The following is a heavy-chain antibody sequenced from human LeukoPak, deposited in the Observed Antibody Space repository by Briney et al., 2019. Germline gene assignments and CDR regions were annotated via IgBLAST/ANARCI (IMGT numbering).Heavy chain of an antibody. D-gene: IGHD3-10*01. J-gene: IGHJ6*02. CDR1: GGSISSYY. CDR3: ARQSGGSYYYYGMDV. V-gene: IGHV4-59*08. Sequence: SETLSLTCTVSGGSISSYYWSWIRQPPGKGLEWIGYIYYSGTTNYNPSLKSRVTISIDTSKNQFSLKLSSMTAADTAVYYCARQSGGSYYYYGMDVWGQGTTVTVSS. CDR2: IYYSGTT.